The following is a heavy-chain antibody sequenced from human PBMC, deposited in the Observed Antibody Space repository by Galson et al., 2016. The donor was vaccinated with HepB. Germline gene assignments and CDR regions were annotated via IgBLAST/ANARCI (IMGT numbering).Heavy chain of an antibody. D-gene: IGHD1-1*01. CDR2: SRNKARSYTT. CDR3: VKIAPSDWRDS. Sequence: SLRLSCAASGFIFGDHYIDWVRQAPGKGLEWVGRSRNKARSYTTDYAASVRGRFTLSRDHSKNTLYLQMNRLKIEDTAVYFCVKIAPSDWRDSWGQGTLVTVSS. V-gene: IGHV3-72*01. CDR1: GFIFGDHY. J-gene: IGHJ4*02.